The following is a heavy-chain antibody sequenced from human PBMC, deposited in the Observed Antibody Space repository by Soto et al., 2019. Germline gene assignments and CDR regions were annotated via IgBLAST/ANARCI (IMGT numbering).Heavy chain of an antibody. V-gene: IGHV4-39*01. CDR1: GGSISSSSYY. CDR2: IYYSGST. D-gene: IGHD3-3*01. J-gene: IGHJ4*02. Sequence: SETLSLTCTVSGGSISSSSYYWGWIRQPPGKGLEWIGSIYYSGSTYYNPSLKSRVTISVDTSKNQFSLKLSSVTAADTAVYYCASFDFWSGYYKSDDXGQGTLVTVSS. CDR3: ASFDFWSGYYKSDD.